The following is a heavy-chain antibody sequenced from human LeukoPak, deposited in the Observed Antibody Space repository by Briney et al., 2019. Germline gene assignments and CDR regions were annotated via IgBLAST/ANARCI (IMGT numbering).Heavy chain of an antibody. Sequence: GGSLRLSCAASGFTFSNYWMTWVRQAPGKGLEWVANIKQDGSAKYYVDSVKGRFTISRDNAKNSLYLQMNSLRAEDTAVYYCARVKSGAPSFGYWGQGTLVTVSS. J-gene: IGHJ4*02. CDR2: IKQDGSAK. CDR3: ARVKSGAPSFGY. D-gene: IGHD1-26*01. CDR1: GFTFSNYW. V-gene: IGHV3-7*01.